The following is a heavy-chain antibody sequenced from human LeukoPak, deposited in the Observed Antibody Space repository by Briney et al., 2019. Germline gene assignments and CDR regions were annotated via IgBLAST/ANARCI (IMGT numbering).Heavy chain of an antibody. CDR1: GFTFSSYF. J-gene: IGHJ4*02. CDR2: ISYDGSIQ. D-gene: IGHD5-12*01. CDR3: ARHGGYEPFDY. Sequence: GGSLRLSCAASGFTFSSYFVHWVRQAPGKGLDWVTTISYDGSIQYYSDSVKGRFTISRDNAKNSLYLQMNSLRAEDTAVYYCARHGGYEPFDYWGQGTLVTVSS. V-gene: IGHV3-30-3*01.